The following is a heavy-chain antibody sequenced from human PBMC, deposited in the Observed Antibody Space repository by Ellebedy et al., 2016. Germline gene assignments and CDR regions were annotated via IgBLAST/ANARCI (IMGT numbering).Heavy chain of an antibody. CDR3: ARGYLENSFDH. J-gene: IGHJ4*02. CDR2: IKEDGSEK. CDR1: GFPFSSYW. V-gene: IGHV3-7*01. D-gene: IGHD1-26*01. Sequence: GGSLRLXCAASGFPFSSYWMSWVRQVPGKGLEWVANIKEDGSEKYYLDSVKGRFTISRDNAKNSLYLQMNSLRDEDTAVYYCARGYLENSFDHWGLGTLVTVSS.